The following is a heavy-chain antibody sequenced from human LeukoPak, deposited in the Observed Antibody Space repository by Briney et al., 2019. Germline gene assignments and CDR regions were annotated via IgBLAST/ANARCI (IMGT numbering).Heavy chain of an antibody. CDR1: GYTFTNYA. J-gene: IGHJ4*02. D-gene: IGHD2-2*02. CDR3: ARVLTPIVVVPAAIWENVFDY. Sequence: ASVKVSCKASGYTFTNYAMHWVRQAPGQRLEWMGWINAGNGNTKYSQKFQGRVTITRDTSASTAYMELSSLRSEDTAVYYCARVLTPIVVVPAAIWENVFDYWGQGTLVTVSS. CDR2: INAGNGNT. V-gene: IGHV1-3*01.